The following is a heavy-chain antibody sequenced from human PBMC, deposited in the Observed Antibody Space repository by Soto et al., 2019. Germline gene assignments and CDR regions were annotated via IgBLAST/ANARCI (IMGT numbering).Heavy chain of an antibody. V-gene: IGHV4-4*07. CDR1: GGSISSCY. Sequence: PSETLSLTCTVSGGSISSCYWSWIRQPAGKGLEWIGRIYTSGSTNYNPSLKSRVTMSVDTSKNQFSLKLSSVTAADTAVYYCAREGEGYDFWSGYYTCYFDYWGQGTLVTVSS. CDR2: IYTSGST. CDR3: AREGEGYDFWSGYYTCYFDY. J-gene: IGHJ4*02. D-gene: IGHD3-3*01.